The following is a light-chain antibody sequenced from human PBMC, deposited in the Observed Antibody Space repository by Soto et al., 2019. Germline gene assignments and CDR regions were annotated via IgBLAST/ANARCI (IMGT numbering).Light chain of an antibody. V-gene: IGLV1-44*01. J-gene: IGLJ3*02. CDR1: SSNIGSNL. CDR2: NNN. Sequence: QSVLTQPPSASGTPGQTVTFSCSGSSSNIGSNLVNWYQLLPGTTPRLLIYNNNQRPSAVPDRFSGSKSGTSASLAISGLQSEDEGDYFCALWDDSLNGLRVFGGGTKLTVL. CDR3: ALWDDSLNGLRV.